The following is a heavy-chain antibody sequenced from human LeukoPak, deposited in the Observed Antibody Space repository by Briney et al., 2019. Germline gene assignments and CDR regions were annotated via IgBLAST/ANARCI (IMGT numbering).Heavy chain of an antibody. CDR2: ISWNSGSI. CDR3: ARDPGHCSGGSCYSVGDY. J-gene: IGHJ4*02. Sequence: PGGSLRLSCAASGFTFDDYAMHWVRQAPGKGLEWVSGISWNSGSIGYADSVKGRFTISRDNAKNSLYLQMNSLRAEDTAVYYCARDPGHCSGGSCYSVGDYWGQGTLVTVSS. V-gene: IGHV3-9*01. CDR1: GFTFDDYA. D-gene: IGHD2-15*01.